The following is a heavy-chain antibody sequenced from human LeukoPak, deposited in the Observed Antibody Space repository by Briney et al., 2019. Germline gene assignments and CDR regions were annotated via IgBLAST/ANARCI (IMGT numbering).Heavy chain of an antibody. J-gene: IGHJ4*02. V-gene: IGHV4-59*01. CDR2: IYYSGST. D-gene: IGHD5-18*01. CDR1: GGSISSYY. CDR3: ARGISGRYSYGYFHFDY. Sequence: SETLSLTCTVSGGSISSYYWSWIRQPPGKGLEWIGYIYYSGSTNYNPSLKSRVTISVDTSKNQFSLKLSSVTAADTAVYYCARGISGRYSYGYFHFDYWGQGTLVTVSS.